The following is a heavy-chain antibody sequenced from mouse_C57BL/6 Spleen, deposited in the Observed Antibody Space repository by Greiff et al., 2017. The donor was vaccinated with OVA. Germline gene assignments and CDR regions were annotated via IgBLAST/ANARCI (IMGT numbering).Heavy chain of an antibody. CDR1: YFAFMASA. Sequence: LVESGAELVRPGSSVKLSCKASYFAFMASAMHWVKQRPGHGLEWIGSFTMYSDATEYSENFKGKATLTANTSSSTAYMELSSLTSEDSAVYYCARSDRGYAMDYWGQGTSVTVSS. CDR2: FTMYSDAT. D-gene: IGHD3-2*01. V-gene: IGHV1-49*01. CDR3: ARSDRGYAMDY. J-gene: IGHJ4*01.